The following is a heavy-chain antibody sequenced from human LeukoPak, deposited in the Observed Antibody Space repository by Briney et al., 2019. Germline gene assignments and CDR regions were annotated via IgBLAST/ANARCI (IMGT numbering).Heavy chain of an antibody. V-gene: IGHV3-9*03. CDR1: GFTFDDYA. CDR3: AKEATYYYDSSGYYSDAFDI. CDR2: ISWNSGSI. Sequence: GGSLRLSCAASGFTFDDYAMHWVRQAPGKGLEWVSGISWNSGSIGYADSVKGRFTISRDNAKNSLYLQMNSLRAEDMALYYCAKEATYYYDSSGYYSDAFDIWGQGTMVTVSS. D-gene: IGHD3-22*01. J-gene: IGHJ3*02.